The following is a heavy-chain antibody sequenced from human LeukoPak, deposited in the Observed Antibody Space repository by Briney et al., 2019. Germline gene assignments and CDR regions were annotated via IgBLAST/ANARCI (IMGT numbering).Heavy chain of an antibody. D-gene: IGHD4-11*01. V-gene: IGHV3-30*03. CDR1: GFSFSDYG. Sequence: PGGSLRLSCAASGFSFSDYGMHWVRKAPGKGLEWVAVMSHDGTTKYYVDSVKGRFTISRDNSRNTLYLQMNSLRVDDTAVYYCASPYRSSRGAFDIWGQGTMVTVSS. J-gene: IGHJ3*02. CDR3: ASPYRSSRGAFDI. CDR2: MSHDGTTK.